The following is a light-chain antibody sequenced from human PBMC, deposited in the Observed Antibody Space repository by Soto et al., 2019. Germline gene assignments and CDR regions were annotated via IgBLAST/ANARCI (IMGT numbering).Light chain of an antibody. Sequence: SALSASVGDRVTITCRASQNVNNWLAWYQHKPGKAPQLLIYDASVLETGVPSRFSGSGSGTEFTLAISGLQSDDFATYSCQQYNTYWTFGPEAKVDIK. J-gene: IGKJ1*01. CDR2: DAS. V-gene: IGKV1-5*01. CDR3: QQYNTYWT. CDR1: QNVNNW.